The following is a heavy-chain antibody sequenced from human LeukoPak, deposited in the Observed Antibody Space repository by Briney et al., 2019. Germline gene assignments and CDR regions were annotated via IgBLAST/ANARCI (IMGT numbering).Heavy chain of an antibody. J-gene: IGHJ4*02. Sequence: GGSLRLSCAASEFTFSSYGMHWVRQAPGKGPEWVAFIRCDGSNKYYADSVKGRFTISRDNSKNTLYLQMNSLRAEDTAVYYCAKDLIAADPYYFDYWGQGTLVTVSS. D-gene: IGHD6-13*01. V-gene: IGHV3-30*02. CDR1: EFTFSSYG. CDR2: IRCDGSNK. CDR3: AKDLIAADPYYFDY.